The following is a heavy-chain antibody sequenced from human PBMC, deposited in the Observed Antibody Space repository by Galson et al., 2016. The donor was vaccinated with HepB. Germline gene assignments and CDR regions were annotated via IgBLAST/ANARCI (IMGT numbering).Heavy chain of an antibody. D-gene: IGHD3-16*01. J-gene: IGHJ4*02. Sequence: SLRLSCAASGFSIYVMSWVRQAPGKGLEWVATFSGSDGSTFYGDSVKGRFTISRDNSKNTLYLQMNSLRAEDTAVYYCAKRGVWDVHYFDYWGQGTLVTVSS. CDR2: FSGSDGST. CDR1: GFSIYV. V-gene: IGHV3-23*01. CDR3: AKRGVWDVHYFDY.